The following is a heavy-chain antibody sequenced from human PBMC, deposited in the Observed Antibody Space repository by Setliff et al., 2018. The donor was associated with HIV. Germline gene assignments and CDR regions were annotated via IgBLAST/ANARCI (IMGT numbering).Heavy chain of an antibody. J-gene: IGHJ5*02. D-gene: IGHD3-3*01. CDR2: IFASGST. Sequence: SETLSLTCTVSGGSISTYYLTWIRQPAGKGLEWIGRIFASGSTNYNPSLKSRVTISVDTSKNQFSLKLTSVTAADTAMYYCARHDFWSGYHNWFDPWGQGTLVTVSS. V-gene: IGHV4-4*07. CDR1: GGSISTYY. CDR3: ARHDFWSGYHNWFDP.